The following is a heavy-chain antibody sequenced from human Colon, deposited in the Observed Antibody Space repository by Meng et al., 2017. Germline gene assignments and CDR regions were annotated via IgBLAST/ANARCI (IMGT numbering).Heavy chain of an antibody. V-gene: IGHV1-2*06. CDR3: ARESADGGSFDL. J-gene: IGHJ4*02. Sequence: QVQLVQSGAEVKKPGASVTVSCKASGYTLYIHWVRLRPGEGLEWMGRINPRTRDTKSAQSFQGRVTMTRDTSTTTFSMDLRSLTTDDSAIYFCARESADGGSFDLWGQGTLVTVSS. D-gene: IGHD2-15*01. CDR1: GYTLY. CDR2: INPRTRDT.